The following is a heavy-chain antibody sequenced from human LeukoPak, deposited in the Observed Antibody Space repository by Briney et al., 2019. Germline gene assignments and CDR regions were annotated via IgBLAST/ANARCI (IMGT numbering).Heavy chain of an antibody. D-gene: IGHD3-3*01. V-gene: IGHV4-34*01. CDR1: GGSFSGYY. CDR3: ARSRLTDDFWSGFDY. J-gene: IGHJ4*02. Sequence: SETLSLTCAVYGGSFSGYYWSWIRQPPGKGLEWIGEINHSGSTNYNPSLKSRVTISVDTSKNQFSLKLSSVTAEDTAVYYCARSRLTDDFWSGFDYWGQGTLVTVSS. CDR2: INHSGST.